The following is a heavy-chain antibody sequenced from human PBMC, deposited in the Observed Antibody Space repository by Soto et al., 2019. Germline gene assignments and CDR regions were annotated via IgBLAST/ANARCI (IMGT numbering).Heavy chain of an antibody. D-gene: IGHD1-26*01. CDR3: ASGGGSDSFDY. J-gene: IGHJ4*02. CDR1: GASITFGGYS. CDR2: ISHLETS. Sequence: QLQLHESGSGLVKPSQTLSLTCTVSGASITFGGYSWSWIRQTPGKGLEWIGYISHLETSFYNPSFESRLTLSIDRAKNQFSLKLHSMSAADRAVYFCASGGGSDSFDYWGQGILVTVSS. V-gene: IGHV4-30-2*01.